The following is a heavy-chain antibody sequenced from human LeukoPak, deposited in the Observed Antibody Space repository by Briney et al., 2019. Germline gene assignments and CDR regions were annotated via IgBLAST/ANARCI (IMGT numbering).Heavy chain of an antibody. Sequence: SETLSLTCAVYGGSFSDYYWSWIRQSPGKGLEWIGEINHSGSTNYNPSLKSRLTISVDTSKNQFSLKLNSVTAADTAVYYCARRRQYDSSLFWNFDLWGRGTLVTVSS. D-gene: IGHD6-6*01. J-gene: IGHJ2*01. V-gene: IGHV4-34*01. CDR3: ARRRQYDSSLFWNFDL. CDR2: INHSGST. CDR1: GGSFSDYY.